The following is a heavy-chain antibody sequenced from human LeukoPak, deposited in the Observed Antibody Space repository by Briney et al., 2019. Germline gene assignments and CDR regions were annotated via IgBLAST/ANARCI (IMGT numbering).Heavy chain of an antibody. CDR1: GGSISSYY. CDR2: IYYSGST. D-gene: IGHD4-17*01. CDR3: ARVANDYGVANWFDP. J-gene: IGHJ5*02. Sequence: SETLSLTCTVSGGSISSYYWSWIRQPPGKGLEWIGYIYYSGSTNYNPSLKSRVTISVDTSKNQFSLKLSSVTAAGTAVYYCARVANDYGVANWFDPWGQGTLVTASS. V-gene: IGHV4-59*01.